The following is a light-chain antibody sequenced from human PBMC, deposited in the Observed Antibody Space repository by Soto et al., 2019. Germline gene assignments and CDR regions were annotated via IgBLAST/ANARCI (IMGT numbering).Light chain of an antibody. CDR3: LQHNSYPPSIN. V-gene: IGKV1-33*01. CDR1: QDIRKY. J-gene: IGKJ5*01. Sequence: DIQMTQSPSSLSASVGDRVNITFHSIQDIRKYLNWYQQKPGKAPNLLIYDTSNLETGVPSRFSGSGSGTDFTFTISSLQPEDIATYYCLQHNSYPPSINCGQGTRLEIK. CDR2: DTS.